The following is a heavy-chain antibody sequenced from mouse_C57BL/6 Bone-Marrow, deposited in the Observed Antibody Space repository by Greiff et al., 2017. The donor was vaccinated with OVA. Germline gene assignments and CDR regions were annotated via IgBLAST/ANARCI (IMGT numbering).Heavy chain of an antibody. CDR2: ISDGGSYT. Sequence: EVQVVESGGGLVKPGGSLKLSCAASGFTFSSYAMSWVRQTPEKRLEWVATISDGGSYTYYPDNVKGRFTITRDNAKNNLYLQMSHLKSEDTAMYYCARYVPYAMDYWGQGTSVTVSS. V-gene: IGHV5-4*01. CDR3: ARYVPYAMDY. J-gene: IGHJ4*01. CDR1: GFTFSSYA.